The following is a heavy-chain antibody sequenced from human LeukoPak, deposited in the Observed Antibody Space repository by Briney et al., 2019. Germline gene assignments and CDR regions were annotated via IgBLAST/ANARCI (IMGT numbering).Heavy chain of an antibody. CDR1: GFTFSSYW. J-gene: IGHJ2*01. V-gene: IGHV3-7*01. Sequence: GGSLRLSCAASGFTFSSYWMSWVRQAPGKGLEWVANIKQDGSEKYYVDSVKGRFTISRDNAKNSLYLQMNSLRAEDTAVYYCARASPITMIVAPPAEYFDLWGRGTLVTVSS. CDR3: ARASPITMIVAPPAEYFDL. CDR2: IKQDGSEK. D-gene: IGHD3-22*01.